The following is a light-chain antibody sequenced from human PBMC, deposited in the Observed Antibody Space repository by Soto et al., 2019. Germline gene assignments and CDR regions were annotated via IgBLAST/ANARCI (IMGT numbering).Light chain of an antibody. CDR3: QVWDSSSDHYV. CDR2: DDA. J-gene: IGLJ1*01. Sequence: SYELTQPPSVSVAPGQTASTSCGGDNIGSKRVHWNQQKPGQAPVLVLFDDADRPSGIPERFSGFNSGKTATLTISRVEAGDEADYYCQVWDSSSDHYVFGTGTKVTVL. V-gene: IGLV3-21*02. CDR1: NIGSKR.